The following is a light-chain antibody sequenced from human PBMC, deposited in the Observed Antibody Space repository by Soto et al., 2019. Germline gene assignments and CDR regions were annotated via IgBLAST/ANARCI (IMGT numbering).Light chain of an antibody. J-gene: IGLJ2*01. Sequence: QPVLTQSSSASASLGSSVKLTCTLSSEHSSYIIAWHQQQPGKAPRYLMKVEGSGSYNKGSGVPDRFSGSSSGADRYLTISNLQFEDEADYYCETWDSNIRVFGGGTKLTVL. CDR1: SEHSSYI. CDR3: ETWDSNIRV. CDR2: VEGSGSY. V-gene: IGLV4-60*02.